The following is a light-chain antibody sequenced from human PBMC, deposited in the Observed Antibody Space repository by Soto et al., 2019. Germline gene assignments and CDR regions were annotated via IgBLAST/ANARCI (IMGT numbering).Light chain of an antibody. CDR2: EVN. CDR1: SSDVGGNVY. J-gene: IGLJ2*01. Sequence: QSALTQPPSASGSPGQSVTISCTGTSSDVGGNVYVSWYQQHPGRAPKLMIYEVNKRPSGVPDRFSGSKSGNTASLTVSGLQAEDEADYYCSSYAGSSIDLVFGGGTKLTVL. V-gene: IGLV2-8*01. CDR3: SSYAGSSIDLV.